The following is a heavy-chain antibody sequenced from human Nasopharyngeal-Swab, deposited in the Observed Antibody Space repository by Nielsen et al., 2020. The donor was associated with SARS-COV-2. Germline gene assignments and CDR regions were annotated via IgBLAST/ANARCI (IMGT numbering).Heavy chain of an antibody. V-gene: IGHV3-9*01. J-gene: IGHJ4*02. CDR2: ISWNSGSI. Sequence: SLKISCAASGFTFDDYAMHWVRQAPGKGPEWVSGISWNSGSIGYADSVKGRFTISRDNAKNSLYLQMNSLRAGDTALYYCASGPYWGQGTLVTVSS. CDR3: ASGPY. CDR1: GFTFDDYA.